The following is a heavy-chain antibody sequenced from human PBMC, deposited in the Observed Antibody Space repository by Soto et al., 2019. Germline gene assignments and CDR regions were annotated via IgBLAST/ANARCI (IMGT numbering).Heavy chain of an antibody. D-gene: IGHD6-19*01. CDR1: GFTFSDYY. V-gene: IGHV3-11*01. J-gene: IGHJ6*03. Sequence: QVQLVESGGGLVKPGGSLRLSCAASGFTFSDYYMSWIRQAPGKGLEWVSYISSSDSIIYYADSVKGRFTISRDNAKNSLYLQMNSLRAEDTAVYYCARVTIAVAGTYYYYYMDVWGKGTTVTVSS. CDR3: ARVTIAVAGTYYYYYMDV. CDR2: ISSSDSII.